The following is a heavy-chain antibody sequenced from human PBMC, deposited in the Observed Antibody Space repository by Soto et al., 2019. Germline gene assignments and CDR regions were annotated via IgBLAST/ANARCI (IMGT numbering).Heavy chain of an antibody. Sequence: PGGALRLSCVASGFTFSSYGMHWVRQAPGKGLEWVTIISYDGSNRNYGDSVKGRFTVSRDNPGNTLSLQMNSLRSEDTGIYYCAKDWGGRLDFWGQGAWVTSPQ. V-gene: IGHV3-30*18. CDR3: AKDWGGRLDF. CDR1: GFTFSSYG. J-gene: IGHJ4*02. D-gene: IGHD7-27*01. CDR2: ISYDGSNR.